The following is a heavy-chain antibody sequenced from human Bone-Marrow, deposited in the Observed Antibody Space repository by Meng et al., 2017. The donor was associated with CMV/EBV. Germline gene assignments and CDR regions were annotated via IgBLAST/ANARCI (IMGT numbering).Heavy chain of an antibody. J-gene: IGHJ6*02. Sequence: GGSLRLSCAASGFTFSSYAMHWVRQAPGKWLEWVAVISYDGSNKYYADSVMGRFTISRDNSKYTLYLQMSSLRAEDTAVHYCAREMIGYCSSTSCYHYYYYGMDVWGQGTTVTFSS. CDR2: ISYDGSNK. D-gene: IGHD2-2*03. V-gene: IGHV3-30-3*01. CDR3: AREMIGYCSSTSCYHYYYYGMDV. CDR1: GFTFSSYA.